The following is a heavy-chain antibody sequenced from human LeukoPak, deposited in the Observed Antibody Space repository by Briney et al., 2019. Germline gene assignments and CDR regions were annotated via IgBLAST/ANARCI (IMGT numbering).Heavy chain of an antibody. CDR1: GFRFSSYA. J-gene: IGHJ4*02. CDR3: VKEDYYDSSGYSPLGY. V-gene: IGHV3-23*01. Sequence: PGGSLRLSCAASGFRFSSYAMSWVRQAPGKGLEWFSFISDSGDDTYYADSVKGRFTISRDNSKNTLYLQMNTLRAEDTAVYYCVKEDYYDSSGYSPLGYWGQGTLVTVSS. CDR2: ISDSGDDT. D-gene: IGHD3-22*01.